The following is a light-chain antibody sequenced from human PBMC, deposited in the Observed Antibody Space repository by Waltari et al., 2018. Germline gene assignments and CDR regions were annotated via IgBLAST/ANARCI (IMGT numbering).Light chain of an antibody. J-gene: IGKJ2*01. V-gene: IGKV1-NL1*01. CDR3: QQHYSTPVT. CDR1: QAISNS. CDR2: AAS. Sequence: GDRVTITCRASQAISNSLAWYRHKPGKAPKLLLYAASRLASGVPSRFSGSGSGTDFTLTISGLQPEDFETYYCQQHYSTPVTFGQGTKLEIK.